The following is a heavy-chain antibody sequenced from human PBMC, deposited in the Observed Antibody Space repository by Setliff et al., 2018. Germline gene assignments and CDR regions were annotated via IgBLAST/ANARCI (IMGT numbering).Heavy chain of an antibody. CDR2: IYTSGST. V-gene: IGHV4-61*02. Sequence: PSETLSLTCTVSGASIGSGSHYWSWIRQPAGRGLEWIGRIYTSGSTDYNPSLKSRVTISEDTSKNQFSLELSSVTAADTAVYFCARGFSYGVTTYGLDIWGRGTMVTVSS. D-gene: IGHD3-10*01. J-gene: IGHJ3*02. CDR3: ARGFSYGVTTYGLDI. CDR1: GASIGSGSHY.